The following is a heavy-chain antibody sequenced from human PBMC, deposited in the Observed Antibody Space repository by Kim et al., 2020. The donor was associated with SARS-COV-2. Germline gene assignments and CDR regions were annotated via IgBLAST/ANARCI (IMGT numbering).Heavy chain of an antibody. Sequence: GSTYYADTVKGRFTSSRDNSKNSLYLQMNSLRAEDTAVYYCAKDSGACDYWGQGTLVTVSS. J-gene: IGHJ4*02. CDR2: GST. V-gene: IGHV3-23*01. CDR3: AKDSGACDY.